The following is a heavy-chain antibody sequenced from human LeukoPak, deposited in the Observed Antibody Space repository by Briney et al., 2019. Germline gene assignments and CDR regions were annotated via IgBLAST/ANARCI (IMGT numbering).Heavy chain of an antibody. V-gene: IGHV4-39*07. CDR3: ARDGSGSYYNEGFDY. Sequence: SETLSLTCTVSGGSISSSSYYWGWIRQPPGKGLEWIGSIYYSGSTYYNPSLKSRVTISVETSKNQFSLKLSSVTAADTAVYYCARDGSGSYYNEGFDYWGQGTLVTVSS. CDR1: GGSISSSSYY. CDR2: IYYSGST. J-gene: IGHJ4*02. D-gene: IGHD3-10*01.